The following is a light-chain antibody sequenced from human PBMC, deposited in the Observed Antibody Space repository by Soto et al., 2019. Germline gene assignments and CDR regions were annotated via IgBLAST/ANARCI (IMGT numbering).Light chain of an antibody. V-gene: IGKV4-1*01. CDR3: QQYYSAPYT. CDR2: WAS. CDR1: QSVLYSSNNKNY. J-gene: IGKJ2*01. Sequence: DIVMTQSPDSLAVSLGERATINCKSSQSVLYSSNNKNYLAWYQHKPGQPPKLLIYWASMRESGVPDRFSGSGSETDFTLTISSLQAEDVAVYYCQQYYSAPYTFGQGTKLEIK.